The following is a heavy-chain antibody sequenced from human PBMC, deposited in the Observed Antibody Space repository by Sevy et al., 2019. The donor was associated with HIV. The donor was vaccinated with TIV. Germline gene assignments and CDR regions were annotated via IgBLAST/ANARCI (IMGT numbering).Heavy chain of an antibody. D-gene: IGHD3-3*01. V-gene: IGHV3-30*14. CDR2: ISYDGSNI. Sequence: GGSLRLSCAASGFPFSTYAIHWVRQAPGKGLEWVAVISYDGSNIYYADSVKGRFTISRDNSKNTLYLQMNSLRAEDTAVYYCAGGGLFGVVMGGGGSMDVWGQGTTVTVSS. J-gene: IGHJ6*02. CDR1: GFPFSTYA. CDR3: AGGGLFGVVMGGGGSMDV.